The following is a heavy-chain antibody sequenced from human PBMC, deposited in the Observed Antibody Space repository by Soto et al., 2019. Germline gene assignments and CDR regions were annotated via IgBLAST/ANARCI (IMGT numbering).Heavy chain of an antibody. CDR2: IIPIFGTA. J-gene: IGHJ4*02. CDR3: ARDYYDNSGYYSYYFAY. CDR1: GGTFSSYA. V-gene: IGHV1-69*01. Sequence: QVQLVQSGAEVKKPGSSVKVSCKASGGTFSSYAISWVRQAPGQGLEWMGGIIPIFGTANYAQKFQGRVTITAGESTSTVYMELRGLRSEDTAVYYCARDYYDNSGYYSYYFAYWGQGTMVTVSS. D-gene: IGHD3-22*01.